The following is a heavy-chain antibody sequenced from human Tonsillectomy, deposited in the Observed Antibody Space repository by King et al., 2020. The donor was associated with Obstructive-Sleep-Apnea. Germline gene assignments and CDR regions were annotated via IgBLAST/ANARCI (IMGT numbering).Heavy chain of an antibody. Sequence: VQLVESGGGLVQPGGSLRLSCAASGFTVSSNYMSWVRQAPGKGLQWVSVIYSDYSTYYADSVKGRFTISRDNSKNTLYLQMNSLRAEETAVYYCARGRGDYVYNYFDYWGQGTLVTVSS. V-gene: IGHV3-66*01. J-gene: IGHJ4*02. CDR1: GFTVSSNY. CDR3: ARGRGDYVYNYFDY. D-gene: IGHD5-24*01. CDR2: IYSDYST.